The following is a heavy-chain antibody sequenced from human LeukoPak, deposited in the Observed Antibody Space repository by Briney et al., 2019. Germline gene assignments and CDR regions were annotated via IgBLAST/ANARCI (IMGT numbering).Heavy chain of an antibody. J-gene: IGHJ5*02. Sequence: KTGGSLRLSCAASGFTFSSYSMNLVRQAPGKGLEWVSSISSSSSYIYYADSVKGRFTISRDNAKNSLYLQMNSLRAEDTAVYYCARGGSSSSRFDPWGQGTLVTVSS. CDR3: ARGGSSSSRFDP. CDR2: ISSSSSYI. D-gene: IGHD6-13*01. V-gene: IGHV3-21*01. CDR1: GFTFSSYS.